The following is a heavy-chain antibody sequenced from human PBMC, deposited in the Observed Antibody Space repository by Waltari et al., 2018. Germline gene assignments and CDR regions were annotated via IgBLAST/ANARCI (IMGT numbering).Heavy chain of an antibody. CDR2: MYSDGGA. J-gene: IGHJ4*02. Sequence: EVKQVESGGGLIQPGGSLRLSCAASGFTVNNNYMSWVRQAPGKGLEWVSLMYSDGGAYYADSVKGRFTISRDNSKNTVYLQMDSLRADDTAVYYCATPLTGRAYWGQGTLVTVSS. CDR3: ATPLTGRAY. CDR1: GFTVNNNY. V-gene: IGHV3-53*01.